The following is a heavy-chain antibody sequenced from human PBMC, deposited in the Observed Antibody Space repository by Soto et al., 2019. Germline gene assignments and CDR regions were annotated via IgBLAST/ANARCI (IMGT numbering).Heavy chain of an antibody. CDR3: ARGRIQLWMN. CDR1: GRSVSSGSYY. D-gene: IGHD5-18*01. J-gene: IGHJ4*02. Sequence: PSETLSLTCTVSGRSVSSGSYYWSWIRQPPGKGLEWIGYIYYSGSTNYNPSLKSRVTISVDTSKNQFSLKLSSVTAADTAVYYCARGRIQLWMNWGQGTLVTVSS. CDR2: IYYSGST. V-gene: IGHV4-61*01.